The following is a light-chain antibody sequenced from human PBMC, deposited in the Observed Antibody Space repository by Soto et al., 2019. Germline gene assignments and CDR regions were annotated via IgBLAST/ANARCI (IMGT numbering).Light chain of an antibody. CDR3: QQLFDSPIT. Sequence: DIQMSQSPSSLSASVGDSVTITCRASQTIKNYLNWYQQKPGRAPNLLIYSASTLHSGVPSRFSGTVSGTEFSLTITSLQPEDFATYYCQQLFDSPITFGQGTRLEIK. CDR1: QTIKNY. J-gene: IGKJ5*01. V-gene: IGKV1-39*01. CDR2: SAS.